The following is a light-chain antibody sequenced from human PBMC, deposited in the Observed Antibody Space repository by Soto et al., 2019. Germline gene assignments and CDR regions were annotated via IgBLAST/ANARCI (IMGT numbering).Light chain of an antibody. CDR2: LNSDGSH. CDR3: QTWGTGNRVV. J-gene: IGLJ2*01. CDR1: SGHSSYA. V-gene: IGLV4-69*01. Sequence: QLVLTQSPSASASLGASVKLTCTLSSGHSSYAIAWHQQQPEKGPRYLMKLNSDGSHSKGDGIPDRFSGSSPGAERYLTISSLQSEDEADYYCQTWGTGNRVVFGGGTKLTVL.